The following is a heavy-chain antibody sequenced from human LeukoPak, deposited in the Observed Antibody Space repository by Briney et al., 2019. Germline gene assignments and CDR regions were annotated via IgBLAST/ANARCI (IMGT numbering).Heavy chain of an antibody. J-gene: IGHJ4*02. CDR3: ARSMCSGGSCYPYYFDY. D-gene: IGHD2-15*01. CDR1: GFTFSSSA. Sequence: GGSLRLSCAASGFTFSSSAMSWVRQAPGKGLEWVAAISNNGGYTYYADSVQGRFTISRDNSKSTLCLQMNSLRAEDTAVYYCARSMCSGGSCYPYYFDYWGQGTLVTVSS. V-gene: IGHV3-23*01. CDR2: ISNNGGYT.